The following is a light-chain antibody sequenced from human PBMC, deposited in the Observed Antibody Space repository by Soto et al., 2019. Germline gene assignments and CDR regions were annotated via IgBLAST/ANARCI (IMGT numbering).Light chain of an antibody. CDR1: SSDIGAYKF. CDR3: SLYAGTHSVV. CDR2: EVS. Sequence: QSVLTQPPSASGSPGQSVAISCTGTSSDIGAYKFVSWYQQHPGKAPKLIIYEVSIRPSGVPDRISGSKSGNTASLTVSGLLAEDEADYYCSLYAGTHSVVFGGGTKVTVL. V-gene: IGLV2-8*01. J-gene: IGLJ2*01.